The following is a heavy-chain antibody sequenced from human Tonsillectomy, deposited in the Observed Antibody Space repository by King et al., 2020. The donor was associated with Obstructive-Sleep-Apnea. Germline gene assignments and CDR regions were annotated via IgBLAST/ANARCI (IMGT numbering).Heavy chain of an antibody. V-gene: IGHV4-34*01. CDR2: INHSGGT. J-gene: IGHJ5*02. CDR3: ARGSGAAAVNWFDP. D-gene: IGHD6-13*01. CDR1: GGAFSDYY. Sequence: VQLQHWGAGLLKPSETLSLTCAVFGGAFSDYYWSWIRQPPGKGLEWIGVINHSGGTNYNPSLKSRVTISVDTSKNQFSLKLNSVTAADTAVYYCARGSGAAAVNWFDPWGQGTLVTVSS.